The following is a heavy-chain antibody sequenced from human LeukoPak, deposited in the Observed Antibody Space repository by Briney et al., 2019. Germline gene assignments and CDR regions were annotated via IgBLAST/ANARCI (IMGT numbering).Heavy chain of an antibody. D-gene: IGHD3-22*01. Sequence: PSETPSLTCTVSGGSISSSSYYWGWLRQPPGKGLEWIGSIYHSGSTYYNPSLKSRVTISVDTSKNQFSLKLSSVTAADTAVYYCARRHYYDSSGRGYYFDYWGQGTLVTVSS. CDR2: IYHSGST. J-gene: IGHJ4*02. V-gene: IGHV4-39*07. CDR1: GGSISSSSYY. CDR3: ARRHYYDSSGRGYYFDY.